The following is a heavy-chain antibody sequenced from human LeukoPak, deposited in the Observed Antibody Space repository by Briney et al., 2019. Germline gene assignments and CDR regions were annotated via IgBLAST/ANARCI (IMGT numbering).Heavy chain of an antibody. CDR3: TRGDGSGSS. D-gene: IGHD3-10*01. Sequence: PGGSLTLSCTASGFTFRDYALSWVRQAPGKGLEWVGFIRSKGSGGTTEYAASVKGRFTISRDDSKSIAYLQMNSLKTEDTAVYYCTRGDGSGSSWGQGTLVTVSS. J-gene: IGHJ5*02. CDR2: IRSKGSGGTT. V-gene: IGHV3-49*04. CDR1: GFTFRDYA.